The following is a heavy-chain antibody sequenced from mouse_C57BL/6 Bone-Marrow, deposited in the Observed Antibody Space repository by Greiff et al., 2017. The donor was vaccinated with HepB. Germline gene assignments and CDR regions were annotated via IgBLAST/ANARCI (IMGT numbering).Heavy chain of an antibody. CDR3: TRGPKLDPFDY. V-gene: IGHV5-9-1*02. CDR2: ISSGGDYI. Sequence: EVQRVESGEGLVKPGGSLKLSCAASGFTFSSYAMSWVRQTPEKRLEWVAYISSGGDYIYYADTVKGRFTISRDNARNTLYLQMSSLKSEDTAMYYCTRGPKLDPFDYWGQGTTLTVSS. CDR1: GFTFSSYA. J-gene: IGHJ2*01. D-gene: IGHD1-3*01.